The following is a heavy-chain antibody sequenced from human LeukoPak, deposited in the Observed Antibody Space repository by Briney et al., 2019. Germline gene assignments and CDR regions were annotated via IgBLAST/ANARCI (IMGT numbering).Heavy chain of an antibody. CDR3: AREPIVVVIRYYFDY. V-gene: IGHV4-39*07. D-gene: IGHD3-22*01. CDR1: GGSISSSSYY. J-gene: IGHJ4*02. CDR2: INHSGSI. Sequence: KASETLSLTCTVSGGSISSSSYYWSWIRQPPGRGLEWIGEINHSGSINYSPSLKSRVTISVDTSKNQFSLKLSSVTAADTAVYYCAREPIVVVIRYYFDYWGQGTLVTVSS.